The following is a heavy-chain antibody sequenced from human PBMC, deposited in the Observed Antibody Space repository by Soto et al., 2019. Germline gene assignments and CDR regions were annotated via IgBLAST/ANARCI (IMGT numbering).Heavy chain of an antibody. CDR1: GFTFSSYS. CDR2: ISSSSSTI. CDR3: ARDPPGQQWVPGAFDI. Sequence: EVQLVQSGGGLVQPGGSLSLSCAASGFTFSSYSMNWVRQAPGKGLEWVSYISSSSSTIYYADSVKGRVTISRDNAKNSLYLQMNSLGAEDTAVYYCARDPPGQQWVPGAFDIWGQGTIVTVSS. J-gene: IGHJ3*02. D-gene: IGHD6-13*01. V-gene: IGHV3-48*01.